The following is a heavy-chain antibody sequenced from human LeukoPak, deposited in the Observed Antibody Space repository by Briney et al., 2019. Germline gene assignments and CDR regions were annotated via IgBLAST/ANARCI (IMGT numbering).Heavy chain of an antibody. Sequence: SETLSLTCAVYGGSFSGYYWSWIRQPPGKGLEWIGEINHSGSTNYNPSLKSRVTISVDTSKNQFSLKLSSVTAADTAVYYCARGQWLTTVIIDYWGQGTLVTVSS. D-gene: IGHD4-17*01. CDR2: INHSGST. CDR3: ARGQWLTTVIIDY. CDR1: GGSFSGYY. J-gene: IGHJ4*02. V-gene: IGHV4-34*01.